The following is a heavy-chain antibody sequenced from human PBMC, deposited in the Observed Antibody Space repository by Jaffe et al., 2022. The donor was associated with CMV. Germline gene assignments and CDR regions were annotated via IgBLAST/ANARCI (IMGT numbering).Heavy chain of an antibody. CDR2: IYYSGST. Sequence: QVQLQESGPGLVKPSETLSLTCTVSGGSISSYYWSWIRQPPGKGLEWIGYIYYSGSTNYNPSLKSRVTISVDTSKNQFSLKLSSVTAADTAVYYCARQGVGYYDSSGYYHYRYYYYMDVWGKGTTVTVSS. D-gene: IGHD3-22*01. CDR1: GGSISSYY. CDR3: ARQGVGYYDSSGYYHYRYYYYMDV. V-gene: IGHV4-59*08. J-gene: IGHJ6*03.